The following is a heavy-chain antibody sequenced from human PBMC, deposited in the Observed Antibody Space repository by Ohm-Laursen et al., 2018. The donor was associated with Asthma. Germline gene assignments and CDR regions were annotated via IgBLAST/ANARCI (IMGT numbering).Heavy chain of an antibody. J-gene: IGHJ4*02. CDR2: ISWNSGSI. CDR3: AKSGYSGYDYFAPFDY. CDR1: GFTFDDYA. D-gene: IGHD5-12*01. Sequence: SLRLSCSASGFTFDDYAMHWVRQAPGKGLEWVSGISWNSGSIGYADSVKGRFTISRDNAKNSLYLQMNSLRAEDTALYYCAKSGYSGYDYFAPFDYWGQGTLVTVSS. V-gene: IGHV3-9*01.